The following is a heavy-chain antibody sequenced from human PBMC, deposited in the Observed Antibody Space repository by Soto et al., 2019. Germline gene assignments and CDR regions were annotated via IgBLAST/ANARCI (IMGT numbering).Heavy chain of an antibody. J-gene: IGHJ6*02. CDR2: ISYDGGNK. Sequence: QVQLVESGGGVVQPGTSLRLSCAVSGFNFGNYAIHWVRQAPGKGLEWVAVISYDGGNKNHADSVKGRFTISRDNSKNTLFLQMNNLRAEDTAVYYCARDGWLYYDSTSQGMDVWGQGTTVTVSS. D-gene: IGHD3-22*01. CDR3: ARDGWLYYDSTSQGMDV. CDR1: GFNFGNYA. V-gene: IGHV3-30-3*01.